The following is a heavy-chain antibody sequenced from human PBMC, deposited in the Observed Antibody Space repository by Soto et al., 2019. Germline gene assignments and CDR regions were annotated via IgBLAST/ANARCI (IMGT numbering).Heavy chain of an antibody. Sequence: EGRLVESGGGLVKPGGSLRLSCTVSDFTFNDAWMNWVRQAPGEGLEWVGRIKGKIDGETTVYAAPVQGRFTISRDDSKNTLFLQMNSLKTEDTAVYYCTTGSDPRIWGQGTLVTVSS. CDR2: IKGKIDGETT. J-gene: IGHJ4*02. CDR1: DFTFNDAW. V-gene: IGHV3-15*07. CDR3: TTGSDPRI.